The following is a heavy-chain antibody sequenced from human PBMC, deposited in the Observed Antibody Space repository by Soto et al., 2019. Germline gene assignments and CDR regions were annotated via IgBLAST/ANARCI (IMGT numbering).Heavy chain of an antibody. CDR3: AKDRGARLIVATIYRYGMDV. D-gene: IGHD5-12*01. Sequence: QVQLVESGGGVVQPGRSLRLSCAASGFTFSSYGMHWVRQAPGKGLEWVAVISYDGSNKYYADSVKGRFTISRDNSKNTLYLQMNSLRAEDTAVYYCAKDRGARLIVATIYRYGMDVWGQGTTVTVSS. CDR1: GFTFSSYG. V-gene: IGHV3-30*18. CDR2: ISYDGSNK. J-gene: IGHJ6*02.